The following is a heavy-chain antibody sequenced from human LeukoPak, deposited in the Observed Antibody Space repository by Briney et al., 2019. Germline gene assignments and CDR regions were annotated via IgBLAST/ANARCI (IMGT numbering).Heavy chain of an antibody. CDR2: IRYDGSNK. V-gene: IGHV3-30*02. CDR1: GFTFSSYG. Sequence: PGGSLRLSCAASGFTFSSYGMHWVRQAPGKGLEWVAFIRYDGSNKYYADSVKGRFTISRDNSKNTLYLQMNSLRAEDTAVYYCARGSSSSWYYFDYWGQGTLVTVSS. J-gene: IGHJ4*02. CDR3: ARGSSSSWYYFDY. D-gene: IGHD6-13*01.